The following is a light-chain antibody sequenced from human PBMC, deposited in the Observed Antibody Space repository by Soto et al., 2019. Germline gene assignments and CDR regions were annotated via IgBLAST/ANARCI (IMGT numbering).Light chain of an antibody. CDR3: QQYNSYSPWT. V-gene: IGKV1-5*01. J-gene: IGKJ1*01. Sequence: DIQMTPSPSTLSASVGDRVTITCRASQSISTWLAWYQQKPGKAPNLLMYDASNLESGVPSRFSGSGSGTEFTLTISSLQPDDFATYYCQQYNSYSPWTFGQGTKVDIK. CDR2: DAS. CDR1: QSISTW.